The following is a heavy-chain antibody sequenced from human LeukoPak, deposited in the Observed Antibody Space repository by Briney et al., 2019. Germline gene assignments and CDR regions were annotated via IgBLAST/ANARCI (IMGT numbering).Heavy chain of an antibody. D-gene: IGHD2-2*01. V-gene: IGHV3-21*01. CDR2: ISSSSSYI. Sequence: GGSLRLSCAASGFTFSSYSMNWVRQAPGKGLEWVSSISSSSSYIYYADSVKGRFTISRDNAENSLYLRMNSLRAEDTAVYYCARDKDIVVVPAASPYYYGMDVWGQGTTVTVSS. CDR1: GFTFSSYS. CDR3: ARDKDIVVVPAASPYYYGMDV. J-gene: IGHJ6*02.